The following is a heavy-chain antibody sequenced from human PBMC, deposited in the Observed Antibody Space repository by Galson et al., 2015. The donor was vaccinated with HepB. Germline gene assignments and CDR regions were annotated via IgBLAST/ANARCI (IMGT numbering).Heavy chain of an antibody. CDR2: VYYSGST. CDR3: ARSTYQLLFWAFDI. J-gene: IGHJ3*02. D-gene: IGHD2-21*02. CDR1: GGSISIRSVY. V-gene: IGHV4-39*01. Sequence: TLSLTCTVSGGSISIRSVYWGWIRQPPGKGLEWIGSVYYSGSTYKNSSLKSRVTISVDTSKNQFSLKLSSVTAADTAVYYCARSTYQLLFWAFDIWGQGTMVSVSS.